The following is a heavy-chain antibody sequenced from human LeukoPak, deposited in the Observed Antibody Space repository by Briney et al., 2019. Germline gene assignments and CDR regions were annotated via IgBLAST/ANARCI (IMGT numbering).Heavy chain of an antibody. CDR1: GGSFSSVTLY. CDR3: ARESTGTGRYNWYDL. Sequence: SETLSLTCSVSGGSFSSVTLYWSWLRQPAGKGLEWIGRGNARGSTDSNPSLRSRVTVSVDTSKHKVSLRLSSVTAADTAVYYCARESTGTGRYNWYDLWGQGNLVTVSS. J-gene: IGHJ4*02. V-gene: IGHV4-61*02. CDR2: GNARGST. D-gene: IGHD5-24*01.